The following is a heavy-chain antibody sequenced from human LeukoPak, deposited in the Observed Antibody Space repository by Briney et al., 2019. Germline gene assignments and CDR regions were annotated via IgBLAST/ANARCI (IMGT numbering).Heavy chain of an antibody. CDR3: ARSSNILNAFDI. D-gene: IGHD2/OR15-2a*01. CDR2: IYSGGST. CDR1: GFTVSSNY. Sequence: GGSLRLSCAASGFTVSSNYMSWVRQAPGKGLEWVSVIYSGGSTYYADSVKGRFTISRDNSKNTLYLQMNSLRAEDKAVYYCARSSNILNAFDIWGQGTMVTVSS. V-gene: IGHV3-66*01. J-gene: IGHJ3*02.